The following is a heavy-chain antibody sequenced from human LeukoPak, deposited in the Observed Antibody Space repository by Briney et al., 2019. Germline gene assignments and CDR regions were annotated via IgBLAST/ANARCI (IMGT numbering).Heavy chain of an antibody. D-gene: IGHD3-10*01. V-gene: IGHV3-7*01. CDR3: AKYHYGSGTSLGY. CDR2: IMLDGNDK. CDR1: GFTFRSYC. Sequence: GGSLRLSCAASGFTFRSYCMSWVRQAPGKGLEWVANIMLDGNDKYYVDSVRGRFTISRDNAKNSLYLQLNSLRVEDTAVYYCAKYHYGSGTSLGYWGQGTLVTVSS. J-gene: IGHJ4*02.